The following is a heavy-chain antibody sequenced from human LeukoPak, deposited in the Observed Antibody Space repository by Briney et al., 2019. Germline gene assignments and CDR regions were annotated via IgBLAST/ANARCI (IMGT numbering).Heavy chain of an antibody. Sequence: PSETLSLTCTVSGGSISSYYWSWIRQPPGKGLEWIGYIYYSGSTNYNPSLKSRVTISVDTSKNQFSLRLSSVTAADTAVYYCARRVVVAATLYYYYYMDVWGKGTTVTVSS. D-gene: IGHD2-15*01. CDR1: GGSISSYY. CDR2: IYYSGST. CDR3: ARRVVVAATLYYYYYMDV. J-gene: IGHJ6*03. V-gene: IGHV4-59*01.